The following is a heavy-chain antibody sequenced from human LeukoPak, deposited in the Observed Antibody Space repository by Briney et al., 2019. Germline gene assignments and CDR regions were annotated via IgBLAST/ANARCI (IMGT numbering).Heavy chain of an antibody. CDR1: GFTFSSHA. CDR3: AKDGSVVVAATPDY. Sequence: GGSLRLSCAASGFTFSSHAMSWVRQAPGKGLEWVSAISGSGGSTYYADSVKGRFTISRDNSKNTLYLQMNSLRAEDTAVYYCAKDGSVVVAATPDYWGQGTLVTVSS. CDR2: ISGSGGST. J-gene: IGHJ4*02. D-gene: IGHD2-15*01. V-gene: IGHV3-23*01.